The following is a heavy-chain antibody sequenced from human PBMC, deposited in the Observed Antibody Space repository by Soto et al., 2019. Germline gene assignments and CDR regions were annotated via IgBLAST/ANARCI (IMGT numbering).Heavy chain of an antibody. J-gene: IGHJ4*02. V-gene: IGHV1-69*02. D-gene: IGHD3-9*01. CDR1: GGTFSSYT. CDR3: ASWYDILTGYAFDY. Sequence: QVQLVQSGAEVKKPGSSVKVSCKASGGTFSSYTISWVRQAPGQGLEWMGRIIPILGIANYAQKFQGRVTITADKSTSTAYMELSSLRSEDTAVYYCASWYDILTGYAFDYWGQGTLVTVSS. CDR2: IIPILGIA.